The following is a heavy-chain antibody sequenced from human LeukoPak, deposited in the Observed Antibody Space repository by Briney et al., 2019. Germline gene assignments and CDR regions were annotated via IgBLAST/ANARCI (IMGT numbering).Heavy chain of an antibody. Sequence: SETLSLTCTVSGGSISSYYWSWIRQPPGKGLEWIGYIYYSGSTNYNPSLKSRVTISVDTSKNQFSLKLSSVTAADTAVYSCARGRSSFDYWGQGTLVTVSS. J-gene: IGHJ4*02. CDR3: ARGRSSFDY. CDR1: GGSISSYY. V-gene: IGHV4-59*01. CDR2: IYYSGST.